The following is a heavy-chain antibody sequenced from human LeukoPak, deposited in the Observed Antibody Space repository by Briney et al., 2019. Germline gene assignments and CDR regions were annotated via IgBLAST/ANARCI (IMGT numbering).Heavy chain of an antibody. CDR2: IIPIFGTA. Sequence: SVKVSCKASGGTFSSYAISWVRQAPGQGLEWMGGIIPIFGTANYAQKFQGRVTITADKSTSTAYMELSSLRSEDTAVYYCARAIAVAGKNYYYYMDVWGKGTTVTVSS. J-gene: IGHJ6*03. D-gene: IGHD6-19*01. CDR1: GGTFSSYA. CDR3: ARAIAVAGKNYYYYMDV. V-gene: IGHV1-69*06.